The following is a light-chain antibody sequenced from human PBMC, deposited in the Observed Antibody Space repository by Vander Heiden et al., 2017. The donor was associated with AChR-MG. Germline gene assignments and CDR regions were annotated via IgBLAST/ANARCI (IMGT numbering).Light chain of an antibody. CDR1: SSNIGSKT. J-gene: IGLJ3*02. V-gene: IGLV1-44*01. CDR2: NNS. Sequence: QSVLTQPPPASGTPGQRGIISCSGSSSNIGSKTVNWYQQLPGTAPKLLIYNNSQRPSGVPDRFSASKSGTSASLAITGLQSEDEAEYYCSAWDDSLIGWVFGGGTKLTVL. CDR3: SAWDDSLIGWV.